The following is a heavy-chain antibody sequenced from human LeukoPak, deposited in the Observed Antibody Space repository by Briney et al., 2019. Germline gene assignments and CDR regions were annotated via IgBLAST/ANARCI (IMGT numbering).Heavy chain of an antibody. Sequence: SETLSLTCTVSGGSISSSSYYWGWIRQPPGKGLEWIGSIYYSGSTYYIPSLKSRVTISVDTSKNQFSLKLSSVTAADTAVYYCARDWRYYDSSGFDYWGQGTLVTVSS. CDR3: ARDWRYYDSSGFDY. CDR1: GGSISSSSYY. J-gene: IGHJ4*02. CDR2: IYYSGST. V-gene: IGHV4-39*07. D-gene: IGHD3-22*01.